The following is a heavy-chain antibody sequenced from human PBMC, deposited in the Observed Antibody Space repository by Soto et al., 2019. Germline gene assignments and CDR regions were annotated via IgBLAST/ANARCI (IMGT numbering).Heavy chain of an antibody. V-gene: IGHV4-30-4*01. Sequence: QVQLQESGPGLVKPLQTLSRTCTVSGVSIRSGDYYWSWIRQPPGKGLEWIGYIYYSGSTYYNPSLKSRVTISVDTSKNQFSLKLSSVTAADTAVYYCARVMADSTGIFDPWGQGTLVTVSS. CDR1: GVSIRSGDYY. CDR2: IYYSGST. D-gene: IGHD2-8*01. J-gene: IGHJ5*02. CDR3: ARVMADSTGIFDP.